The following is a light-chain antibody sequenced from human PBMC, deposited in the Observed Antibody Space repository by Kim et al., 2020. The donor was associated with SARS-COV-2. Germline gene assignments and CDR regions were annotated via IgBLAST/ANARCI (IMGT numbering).Light chain of an antibody. CDR1: QLGDKY. Sequence: SYELTRPPSVSVSPGQTASITCSGDQLGDKYVCWYQQKPGQSPVLVIYQDSERPSGIPERFSGSNSGNTATLTISATQAMDEADYYCQAWDSDTEVFGGGTQLTVL. J-gene: IGLJ3*02. CDR2: QDS. V-gene: IGLV3-1*01. CDR3: QAWDSDTEV.